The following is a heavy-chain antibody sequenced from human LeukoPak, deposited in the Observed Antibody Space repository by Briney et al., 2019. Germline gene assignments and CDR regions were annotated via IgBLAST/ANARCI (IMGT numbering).Heavy chain of an antibody. CDR3: AIWTSGSY. J-gene: IGHJ4*02. CDR1: GFTFNRSW. Sequence: PGGSLRLSCAASGFTFNRSWMNWVRQAPGKGLEWVANLDPSGSQKRYVDSVRGRFIISKDNPGASLYLDMYSLRAEDTAIYYCAIWTSGSYWGQGTLVTVSS. D-gene: IGHD3-10*01. V-gene: IGHV3-7*01. CDR2: LDPSGSQK.